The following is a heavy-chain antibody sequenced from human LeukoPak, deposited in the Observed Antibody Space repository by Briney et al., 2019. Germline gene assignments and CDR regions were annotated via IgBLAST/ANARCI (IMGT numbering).Heavy chain of an antibody. CDR2: MNPNSGNT. J-gene: IGHJ4*02. D-gene: IGHD5-12*01. V-gene: IGHV1-8*01. CDR1: GHTFTSYD. CDR3: ARGVFATIIDY. Sequence: GASVKVSCKASGHTFTSYDINWVRQATGQGLEWMGWMNPNSGNTGYAQKFQGRVTMTRNTSISTADMELSSLRSEDTAVYYCARGVFATIIDYWGQGTLVTVSS.